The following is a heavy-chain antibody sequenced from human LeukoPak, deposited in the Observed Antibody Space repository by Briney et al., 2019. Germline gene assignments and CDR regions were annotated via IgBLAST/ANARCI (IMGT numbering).Heavy chain of an antibody. CDR1: GHTFTGHY. J-gene: IGHJ4*02. Sequence: GASVKVSCKASGHTFTGHYMHWVRQAPGQGLEWMGCINPNSGGTNYAQKFQGRVTMTRDTSISTAYMELSRLGSDDTSVYYCASGRTRGLAAYWGQGTLVTASP. CDR2: INPNSGGT. CDR3: ASGRTRGLAAY. D-gene: IGHD1-14*01. V-gene: IGHV1-2*02.